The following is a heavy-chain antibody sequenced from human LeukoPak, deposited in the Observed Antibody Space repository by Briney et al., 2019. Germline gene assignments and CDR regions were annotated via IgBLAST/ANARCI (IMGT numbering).Heavy chain of an antibody. Sequence: PSETLSLTCTVSRGSTSTYYWGWIRQPPGKGLEWIGSIYYSGSSFDNPALKSRVTISVDTSKNQFSLKLSSVTAADTAVYYCARHRSGWLQSSFDYWGQGTLVTVSS. J-gene: IGHJ4*02. V-gene: IGHV4-39*01. CDR3: ARHRSGWLQSSFDY. CDR2: IYYSGSS. D-gene: IGHD5-24*01. CDR1: RGSTSTYY.